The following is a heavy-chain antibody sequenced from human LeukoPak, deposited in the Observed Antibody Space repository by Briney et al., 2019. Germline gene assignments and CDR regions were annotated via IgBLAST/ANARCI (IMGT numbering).Heavy chain of an antibody. CDR1: GFTFSSYS. Sequence: GGSLRLSCAAPGFTFSSYSTSWVRQAPGKGLECVSSISSSSSYIYYADSVKGRFTISRDNAKNSLYLQMNSLRAEDTAVYYCARDQATNDFPDAFDIWGQGTMVTVSS. J-gene: IGHJ3*02. CDR3: ARDQATNDFPDAFDI. D-gene: IGHD3-3*01. V-gene: IGHV3-21*01. CDR2: ISSSSSYI.